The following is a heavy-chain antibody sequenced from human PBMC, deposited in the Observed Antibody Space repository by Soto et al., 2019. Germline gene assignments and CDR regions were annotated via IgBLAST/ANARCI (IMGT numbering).Heavy chain of an antibody. J-gene: IGHJ3*02. D-gene: IGHD2-15*01. CDR1: GFTFSSYG. V-gene: IGHV3-33*01. CDR2: IWYDGSNK. CDR3: ARDPLGYCSGGSCYSNGLVVSDAFDI. Sequence: GGSLRLSCAASGFTFSSYGMHWVRQAPGKGLEWVAVIWYDGSNKYYADSVKGRFTISRDNSKNTLYLQMNSLRAEDTAVYYCARDPLGYCSGGSCYSNGLVVSDAFDIWGQGTMVTVSS.